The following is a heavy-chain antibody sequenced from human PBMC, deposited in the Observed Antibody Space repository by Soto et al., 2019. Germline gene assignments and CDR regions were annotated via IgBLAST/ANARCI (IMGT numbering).Heavy chain of an antibody. CDR3: AHIPNYYQYDWFDP. V-gene: IGHV2-5*02. CDR2: IYWDDDK. J-gene: IGHJ5*02. Sequence: QITLKESGPPLVKPTQTRTLTCTFSGFSLTTRGVGVGWIRQPPGKALECLALIYWDDDKRYSPSLQSRLSITKDTSKNQVVLTMTNVDPVATATYYCAHIPNYYQYDWFDPWGQGTLVSVSS. CDR1: GFSLTTRGVG. D-gene: IGHD3-16*01.